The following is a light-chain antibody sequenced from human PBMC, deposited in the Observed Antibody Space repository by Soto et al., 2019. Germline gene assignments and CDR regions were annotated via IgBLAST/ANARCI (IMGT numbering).Light chain of an antibody. CDR3: SSYTSSSTVYV. CDR1: SSDVGGYNY. J-gene: IGLJ1*01. V-gene: IGLV2-14*01. CDR2: DVS. Sequence: QSALTQPASVYGAPGQSITISCTGTSSDVGGYNYVSWYQQHPGKAPKLMIYDVSNRPSGVSNRFSGYKSGNTASLTISGLQAEDEADYYCSSYTSSSTVYVFGTGTKLTVL.